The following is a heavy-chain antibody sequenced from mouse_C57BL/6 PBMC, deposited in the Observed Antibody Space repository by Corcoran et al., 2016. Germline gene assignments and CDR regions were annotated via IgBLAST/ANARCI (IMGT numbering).Heavy chain of an antibody. Sequence: DVQLQASGPGLVKPSQSLSLTCSVTGYSITSGYYWNWIRQFPGNKLEWMGYISYDGSNNYNPSLKNRTSITRDTSKNQFFLKLNFVTTEDTATYYCARYDYDDWFAYWGQGTLVTVSA. CDR3: ARYDYDDWFAY. V-gene: IGHV3-6*01. CDR2: ISYDGSN. D-gene: IGHD2-4*01. CDR1: GYSITSGYY. J-gene: IGHJ3*01.